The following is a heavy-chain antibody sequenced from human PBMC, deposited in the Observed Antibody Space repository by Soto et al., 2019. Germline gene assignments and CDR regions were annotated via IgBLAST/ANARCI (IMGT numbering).Heavy chain of an antibody. CDR3: ATYSYGYQHDYYYYYMDV. Sequence: ESGGGLVQPGRSLRLSCAASGFTFDDYAMHWVRQAPGKGLEWVSGISWNSGSIGYADSVKGRFTISRDNAKNSLYLQMNSLRAEDTDLYYCATYSYGYQHDYYYYYMDVWGKGTTVTVSS. CDR1: GFTFDDYA. J-gene: IGHJ6*03. D-gene: IGHD5-18*01. CDR2: ISWNSGSI. V-gene: IGHV3-9*01.